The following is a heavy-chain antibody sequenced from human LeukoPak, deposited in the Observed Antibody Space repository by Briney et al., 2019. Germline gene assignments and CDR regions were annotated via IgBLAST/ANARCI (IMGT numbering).Heavy chain of an antibody. CDR1: GGSISSSSYY. CDR2: IYYRGIT. CDR3: ARVVYDSSTYPKPYIDF. V-gene: IGHV4-39*07. J-gene: IGHJ4*02. D-gene: IGHD3-22*01. Sequence: PSETLSLTCTVSGGSISSSSYYWGWIRQPPGKGLEWSGSIYYRGITYYNASVKSRVTISVDTSKSQCSLKLSSVTAADTAVYYCARVVYDSSTYPKPYIDFWGQGTLVTVSS.